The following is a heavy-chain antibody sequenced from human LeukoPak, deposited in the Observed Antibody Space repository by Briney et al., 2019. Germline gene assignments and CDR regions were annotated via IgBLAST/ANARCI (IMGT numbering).Heavy chain of an antibody. J-gene: IGHJ5*02. D-gene: IGHD3-10*01. V-gene: IGHV4-61*01. CDR3: ARDGSGSYYNGLWFDP. CDR1: GGSISSSSYY. CDR2: IYNSGST. Sequence: PSETLSLTCTVSGGSISSSSYYWSWIRQPPGKGLEWIGYIYNSGSTSYNPSLKSRVTISVDTSKNQFSLKLTSVTAADTAVYYCARDGSGSYYNGLWFDPWGQGTLVTVSS.